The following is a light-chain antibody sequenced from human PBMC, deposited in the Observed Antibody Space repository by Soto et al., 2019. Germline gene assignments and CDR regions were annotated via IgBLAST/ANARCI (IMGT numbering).Light chain of an antibody. J-gene: IGLJ3*02. CDR2: GVS. CDR3: SSYTTSNTWV. V-gene: IGLV2-14*01. Sequence: QSALTQPDSVSGSPGQSITISCTGSSNDIGAFNYVSWYRQPPGEAPKVLIRGVSYRPSGVSIRFSGSKSDNTASLSISGLQAEDDAHYYCSSYTTSNTWVFGGGTKLTV. CDR1: SNDIGAFNY.